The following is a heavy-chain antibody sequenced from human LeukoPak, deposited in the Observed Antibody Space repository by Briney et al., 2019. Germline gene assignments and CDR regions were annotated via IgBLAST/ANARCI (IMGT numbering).Heavy chain of an antibody. J-gene: IGHJ4*02. CDR2: IYDDNT. V-gene: IGHV3-23*01. CDR1: GFTVSAYA. Sequence: GGSLRLSCAASGFTVSAYAMAWVRQAPGKGLEWVSTIYDDNTYYADSVKGRFAISTDNSKNTLYLQMNSLRVEDTAVYFCAARKVRGVWFYLDYWGQGTLVTVSS. D-gene: IGHD3-10*01. CDR3: AARKVRGVWFYLDY.